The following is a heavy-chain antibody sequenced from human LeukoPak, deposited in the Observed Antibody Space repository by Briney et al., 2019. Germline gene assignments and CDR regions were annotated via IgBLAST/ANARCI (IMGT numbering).Heavy chain of an antibody. V-gene: IGHV1-2*02. CDR2: INPNSGGST. CDR3: ARDNLVRDEAWWFNP. CDR1: GYTFTGYY. Sequence: ASVKVSCKASGYTFTGYYMHWVRQAPGQGLEWMGWINPNSGGSTTYAQKFQGRVTLTRDMSTSTDYLELSSLRSEDTAVYYCARDNLVRDEAWWFNPWGQGTLVTVSS. J-gene: IGHJ5*02. D-gene: IGHD4/OR15-4a*01.